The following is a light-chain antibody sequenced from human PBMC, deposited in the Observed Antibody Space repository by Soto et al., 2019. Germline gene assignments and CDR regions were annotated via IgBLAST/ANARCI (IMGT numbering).Light chain of an antibody. J-gene: IGKJ4*01. CDR1: QSVLYSSNNKNY. Sequence: DIVMTQSPVSLAVSLGERATINCKSSQSVLYSSNNKNYLAWYQQKPGQPPNLLIYWASTRESGVPDRFSGSGSGTDLTLTISSLQAEDVAVYYCQQYYTNALTFGGGTKVGVK. V-gene: IGKV4-1*01. CDR2: WAS. CDR3: QQYYTNALT.